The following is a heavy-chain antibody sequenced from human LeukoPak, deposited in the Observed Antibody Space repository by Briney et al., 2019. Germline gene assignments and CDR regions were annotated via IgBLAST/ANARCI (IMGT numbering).Heavy chain of an antibody. CDR1: GFTFTSSA. V-gene: IGHV1-58*01. CDR2: IVVGSGNT. D-gene: IGHD4-17*01. CDR3: ARDYGDYSIDY. Sequence: ASVKVSCKASGFTFTSSAVQWVRQARGQRLEWIGWIVVGSGNTNYAQKLQGRVTMTTDTSTSTAYMELRSLRSDDTAVYYCARDYGDYSIDYWGQGTLVTVSS. J-gene: IGHJ4*02.